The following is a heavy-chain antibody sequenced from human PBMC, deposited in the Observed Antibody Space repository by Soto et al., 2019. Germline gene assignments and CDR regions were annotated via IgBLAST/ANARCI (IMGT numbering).Heavy chain of an antibody. Sequence: QVQLQESGPGLVNPSQTLSLTCTVSGGSISSGNYYWSRIRQHPGKGLEWIGYIYYRGSIYYNPSLKSRITISVDTSKNQLSLKVSSVTAADTAVYYCAAGVTTSNPDYWGQGTLVTVSS. J-gene: IGHJ4*02. CDR3: AAGVTTSNPDY. V-gene: IGHV4-31*03. CDR2: IYYRGSI. CDR1: GGSISSGNYY. D-gene: IGHD2-21*02.